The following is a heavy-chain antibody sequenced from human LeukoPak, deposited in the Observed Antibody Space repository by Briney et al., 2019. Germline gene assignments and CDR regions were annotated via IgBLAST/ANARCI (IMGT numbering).Heavy chain of an antibody. J-gene: IGHJ3*02. D-gene: IGHD3-9*01. CDR2: INPNRGDT. V-gene: IGHV1-2*04. Sequence: ASVRVFCKASGYTFTGYYMHWVRQAPGQGLEWMGCINPNRGDTNYAEKFQGWVTITRDTYISTAYMELSRLRSDDTAVYYCAREGPGERYFDWLSLRGDAFDIWGQGTMVTVSS. CDR3: AREGPGERYFDWLSLRGDAFDI. CDR1: GYTFTGYY.